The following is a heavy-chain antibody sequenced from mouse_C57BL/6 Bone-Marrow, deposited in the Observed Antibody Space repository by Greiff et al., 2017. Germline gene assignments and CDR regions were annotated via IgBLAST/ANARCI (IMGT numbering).Heavy chain of an antibody. CDR2: ISSGRSTI. V-gene: IGHV5-17*01. CDR1: GFTFSDYG. Sequence: EVQLVESGGGLVKPGGSLTLSCAASGFTFSDYGMHWVRQAPEKGLEWVAYISSGRSTIYYADTVKGRFTISRDNAKNTLFLQMTSLRSEDTAMYYCSGLGFDYWGQGTTLTVSS. J-gene: IGHJ2*01. CDR3: SGLGFDY. D-gene: IGHD4-1*01.